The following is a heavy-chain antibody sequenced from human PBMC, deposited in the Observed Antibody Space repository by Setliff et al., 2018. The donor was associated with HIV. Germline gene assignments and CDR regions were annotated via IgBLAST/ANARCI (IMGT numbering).Heavy chain of an antibody. CDR1: GGSFNNYH. CDR2: IYDSGAT. V-gene: IGHV4-4*07. CDR3: ARDRHYYGSGSYGP. D-gene: IGHD3-10*01. Sequence: SETLSLTCTVSGGSFNNYHWSWIRQPAGKGLEWIGRIYDSGATNYKPSLKSRVTMSIDKSNNQFSLYLTSVTAADTAIYYCARDRHYYGSGSYGPWGQGILVTSPQ. J-gene: IGHJ5*02.